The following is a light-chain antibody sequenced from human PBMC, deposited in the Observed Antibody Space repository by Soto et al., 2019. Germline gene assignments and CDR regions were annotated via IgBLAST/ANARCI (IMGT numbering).Light chain of an antibody. Sequence: QSVLTQPPSASGTPGQRVTISCSGSSSNIGSNTVNWYQQLPGTAPKLLIYSNNQRPSGFPDRFSGSKSGTSSSLAISGLQSEDEADYYCAAWDDSLNGPVFGNGTKLTVL. CDR2: SNN. J-gene: IGLJ1*01. V-gene: IGLV1-44*01. CDR1: SSNIGSNT. CDR3: AAWDDSLNGPV.